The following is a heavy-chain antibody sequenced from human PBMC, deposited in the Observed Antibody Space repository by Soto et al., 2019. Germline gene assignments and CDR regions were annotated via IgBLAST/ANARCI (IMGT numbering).Heavy chain of an antibody. CDR3: ARDLGGTYYYGMDV. D-gene: IGHD1-26*01. CDR1: GYTFTSYD. Sequence: ASVKVSCKASGYTFTSYDISWVRQEPGQGLEWMGWISAYNGNTNYAQKLQGRVTVTTDTSTSTAYMELRSLRSDDTAVYYCARDLGGTYYYGMDVWGQGTTVTVSS. J-gene: IGHJ6*02. CDR2: ISAYNGNT. V-gene: IGHV1-18*01.